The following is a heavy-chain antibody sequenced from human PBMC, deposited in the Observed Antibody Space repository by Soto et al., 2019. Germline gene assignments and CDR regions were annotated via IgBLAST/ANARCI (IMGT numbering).Heavy chain of an antibody. D-gene: IGHD3-22*01. J-gene: IGHJ4*02. CDR3: ATVVNFYDSSGYSYYFDN. Sequence: KPSETLSLTCAVSGGSFNTRDWWGWVRQPPGKGLEWIGEVFHSGTTNYNPSLKSRVTMSVDKSTNQFSLRLTSVTAADTAIYYCATVVNFYDSSGYSYYFDNWGQGTLVTVSS. V-gene: IGHV4-4*02. CDR1: GGSFNTRDW. CDR2: VFHSGTT.